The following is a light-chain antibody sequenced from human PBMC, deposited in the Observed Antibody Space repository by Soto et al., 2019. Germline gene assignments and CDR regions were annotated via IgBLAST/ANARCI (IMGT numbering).Light chain of an antibody. CDR1: QGISSA. Sequence: AIQLTQSPSSLSASVGDRVTITCRASQGISSALAWYQQKPGKAPKLVIYDASSLESGVPSRFSGSGSGTEFTLTISSLQPEDFATYHCQQFNSNPPSLTFGGGTKVEIK. J-gene: IGKJ4*01. V-gene: IGKV1-13*02. CDR3: QQFNSNPPSLT. CDR2: DAS.